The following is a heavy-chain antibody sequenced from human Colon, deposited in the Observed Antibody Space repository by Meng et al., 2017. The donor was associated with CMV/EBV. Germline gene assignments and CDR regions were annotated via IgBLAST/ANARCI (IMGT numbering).Heavy chain of an antibody. CDR1: GFTFSDHY. CDR2: IRNKANSYTT. D-gene: IGHD1-14*01. J-gene: IGHJ6*02. CDR3: ARGAKRGTQYYYYGMDV. Sequence: GESLQISCAASGFTFSDHYMDWVRQAPGKGLEWVGRIRNKANSYTTEYAASVKGRFSISRDDSKNTLYLQMNSLKSEDTAVYYCARGAKRGTQYYYYGMDVWGQGTTVTVSS. V-gene: IGHV3-72*01.